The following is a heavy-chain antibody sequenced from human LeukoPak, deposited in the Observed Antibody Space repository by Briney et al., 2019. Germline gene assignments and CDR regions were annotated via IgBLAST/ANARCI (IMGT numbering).Heavy chain of an antibody. Sequence: PSETLSLTCTVSGGSVNSNSSYWAWIRQPPGKGLEWIGSMFYSGTTYYNPSLKSRVTISVDTSKNQFSLKLTSVTAADTAVYYCARILARQFTSFSDSSPYTYYYMDVWGKGTTVTVSS. D-gene: IGHD2/OR15-2a*01. CDR3: ARILARQFTSFSDSSPYTYYYMDV. J-gene: IGHJ6*03. V-gene: IGHV4-39*07. CDR1: GGSVNSNSSY. CDR2: MFYSGTT.